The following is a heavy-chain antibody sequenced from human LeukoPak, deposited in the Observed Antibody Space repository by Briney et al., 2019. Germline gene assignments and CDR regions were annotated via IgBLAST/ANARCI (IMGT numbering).Heavy chain of an antibody. CDR1: EYTLTGLS. D-gene: IGHD3-3*01. Sequence: ASVKVSYKVSEYTLTGLSVHWVRLAPGKGLEWMGGFDPEDVDTIYAQKFEGRVTMTEDTSTDTAYLELSSLRSEDTAVYYCASILLSKKRYYDFWTSAFDFWGQGTLVTVSS. V-gene: IGHV1-24*01. CDR2: FDPEDVDT. CDR3: ASILLSKKRYYDFWTSAFDF. J-gene: IGHJ3*01.